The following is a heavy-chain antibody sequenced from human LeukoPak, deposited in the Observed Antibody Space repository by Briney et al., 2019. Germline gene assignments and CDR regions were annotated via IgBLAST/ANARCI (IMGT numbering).Heavy chain of an antibody. J-gene: IGHJ4*02. CDR2: IHSNGGT. CDR3: ERHVSGIYGSRGDFDY. Sequence: PSETLSLTCSVSVGSTNSFYWSWIRQPPGKGLEGIGYIHSNGGTNYNTSLKSRVTMSVDTSKNQFSLKLNSVTAGGSAVYFCERHVSGIYGSRGDFDYWGQGTLVTVSS. V-gene: IGHV4-59*08. CDR1: VGSTNSFY. D-gene: IGHD3-10*01.